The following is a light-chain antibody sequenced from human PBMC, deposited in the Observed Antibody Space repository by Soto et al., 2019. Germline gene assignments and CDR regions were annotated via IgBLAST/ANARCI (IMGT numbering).Light chain of an antibody. J-gene: IGLJ3*02. V-gene: IGLV2-18*02. Sequence: QSALTQPPSVSGSPGQSVTISCTGTSSDVGSYNRVSWYQQPPGTAPKLMIYEVSNRPSGVPDRFSGSKSGNTASLTISGLQDEDEADYYCSSYTSSSTAWVFGGGTKLTVL. CDR2: EVS. CDR3: SSYTSSSTAWV. CDR1: SSDVGSYNR.